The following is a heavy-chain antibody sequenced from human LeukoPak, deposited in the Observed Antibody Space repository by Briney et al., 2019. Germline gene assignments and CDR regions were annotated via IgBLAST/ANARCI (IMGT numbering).Heavy chain of an antibody. CDR1: GYTFTSYY. CDR2: INPSGGST. V-gene: IGHV1-46*01. CDR3: ARDDPDSGSYSSGGLFDY. Sequence: ASVKVSCKAPGYTFTSYYMHWVRQAPGQGLEWMGIINPSGGSTSYAQKFQGRVTMTRDMSTSTVYMELSSLRSEDTAVYYCARDDPDSGSYSSGGLFDYWGQGTLVTVSS. J-gene: IGHJ4*02. D-gene: IGHD1-26*01.